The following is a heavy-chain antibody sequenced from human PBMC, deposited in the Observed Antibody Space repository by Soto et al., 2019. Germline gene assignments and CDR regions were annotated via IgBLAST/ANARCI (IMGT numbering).Heavy chain of an antibody. CDR1: GGSFSNFG. J-gene: IGHJ4*02. CDR2: IVPVFGRP. Sequence: QVQLVQSGAELKKPGSSVKVSCKASGGSFSNFGISWVRQAPGQGLEWMGGIVPVFGRPNYAQRFRGRLTITADESTSTGYMELISLRSDDTAVYYCARKGSGYNFWGQGTQVTVSS. CDR3: ARKGSGYNF. V-gene: IGHV1-69*01. D-gene: IGHD5-12*01.